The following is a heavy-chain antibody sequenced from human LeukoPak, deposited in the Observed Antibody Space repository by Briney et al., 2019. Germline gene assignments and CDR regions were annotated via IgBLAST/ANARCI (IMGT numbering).Heavy chain of an antibody. V-gene: IGHV4-59*01. CDR1: GGSISSYY. CDR3: ASGNSQGLSYYFDY. Sequence: SETLSLTSTVSGGSISSYYWSCIQQPPGKGLERIGYIYYTPTTTYNPSLNSQVTISVGRSKDECSLKLSSVTAAETAVYYCASGNSQGLSYYFDYWGQGTLVTVSS. J-gene: IGHJ4*02. CDR2: IYYTPTT. D-gene: IGHD6-13*01.